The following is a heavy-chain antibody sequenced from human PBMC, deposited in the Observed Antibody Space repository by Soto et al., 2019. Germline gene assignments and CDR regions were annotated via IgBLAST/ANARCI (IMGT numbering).Heavy chain of an antibody. CDR3: ARAIDGYYGMDV. CDR1: GGTFSTDS. CDR2: IIPMFGTA. V-gene: IGHV1-69*12. Sequence: QVQLVQSGAEVKKPGSSVKVSCKASGGTFSTDSISWVRQAPGQGLEWMGGIIPMFGTANNAQKFQGRVTITAEESTSTAYLELSSLRSEDTAVYFCARAIDGYYGMDVWGQGTTVTVAS. J-gene: IGHJ6*02.